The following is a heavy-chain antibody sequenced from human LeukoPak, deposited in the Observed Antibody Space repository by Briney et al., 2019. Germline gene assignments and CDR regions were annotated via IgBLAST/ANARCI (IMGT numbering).Heavy chain of an antibody. CDR2: INHSSGST. Sequence: ASVKVSRKPSGYTFTSYYMHWVRPAPRQGRECVGMINHSSGSTSYAQKFQGRVTMARDTSTSTVYMELSSLRSEDTAVYYCARDYYDSSGYPRSYNWFDPWGQGTLVTVSS. V-gene: IGHV1-46*01. CDR1: GYTFTSYY. J-gene: IGHJ5*02. D-gene: IGHD3-22*01. CDR3: ARDYYDSSGYPRSYNWFDP.